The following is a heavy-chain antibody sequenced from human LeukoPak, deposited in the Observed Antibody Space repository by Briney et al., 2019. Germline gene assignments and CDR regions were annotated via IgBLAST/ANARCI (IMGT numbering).Heavy chain of an antibody. D-gene: IGHD3-22*01. V-gene: IGHV4-59*01. CDR1: GAAISSYS. CDR2: IYYSGST. Sequence: PSETLALTCAVSGAAISSYSGSWIRQPPGKGLEWIGYIYYSGSTNYNPALKSRVTISEDTSKNQISLKLSSVTAADTAVYYCARVRGYYDSSGYDYWGQGTLVTVSS. CDR3: ARVRGYYDSSGYDY. J-gene: IGHJ4*02.